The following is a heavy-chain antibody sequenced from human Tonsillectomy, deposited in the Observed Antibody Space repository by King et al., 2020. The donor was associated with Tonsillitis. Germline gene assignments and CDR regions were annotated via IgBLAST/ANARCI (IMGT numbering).Heavy chain of an antibody. V-gene: IGHV5-10-1*03. D-gene: IGHD6-13*01. CDR3: ARLAPGGEAAAWLSWFDP. CDR1: GYSFTNYW. CDR2: IDPSDSHS. Sequence: DVQLVESGAEVKKPGESLRISCRGSGYSFTNYWITWVRQVPGKGLEWMGNIDPSDSHSNYSPSFQGHVTISVDKSITTAFLQWSSLEASDTAIYYCARLAPGGEAAAWLSWFDPWGQGTLVTVSS. J-gene: IGHJ5*02.